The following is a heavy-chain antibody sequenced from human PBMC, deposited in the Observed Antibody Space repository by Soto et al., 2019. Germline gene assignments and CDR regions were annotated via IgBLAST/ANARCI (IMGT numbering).Heavy chain of an antibody. CDR3: ARHDSPDSSGWYSYYYYGMDV. J-gene: IGHJ6*02. D-gene: IGHD6-19*01. Sequence: PWESLSLACTVSGGSVSSSGFHWGWIRQPPGQGLVGVGSIYYMGSTYYNPSLKSRVTISVDTSKNQFSLKLSSVTDADTAVYYCARHDSPDSSGWYSYYYYGMDVWGQGTTVTVSS. CDR1: GGSVSSSGFH. V-gene: IGHV4-39*01. CDR2: IYYMGST.